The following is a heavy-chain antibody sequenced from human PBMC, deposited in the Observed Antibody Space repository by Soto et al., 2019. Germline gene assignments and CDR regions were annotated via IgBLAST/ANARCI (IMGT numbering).Heavy chain of an antibody. CDR2: IKSKTDGGTT. J-gene: IGHJ4*02. Sequence: EVQLVESGGGLVKPGGSLRLSCAASGFTFSNAWMSWVRQAPGKGLEWVGRIKSKTDGGTTDYAAPVKGRFTISRDDSKNTLYLQMNSLKTEDTAVYYCTTDFREWQQLVKEVIWYWGQGTLVTVSS. CDR1: GFTFSNAW. V-gene: IGHV3-15*01. CDR3: TTDFREWQQLVKEVIWY. D-gene: IGHD6-13*01.